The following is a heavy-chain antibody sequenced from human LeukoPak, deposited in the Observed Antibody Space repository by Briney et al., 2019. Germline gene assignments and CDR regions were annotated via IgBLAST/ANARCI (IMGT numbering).Heavy chain of an antibody. V-gene: IGHV5-51*01. CDR1: GYSFTSYW. CDR2: IYPGDSDT. CDR3: ARHPAPQDSWSTYTNWFDT. Sequence: GESLKISCKASGYSFTSYWIGWVRQMPGKGLEWMGIIYPGDSDTRYSPSFQGQVTISADKSINTAYLQWSSLKASDTAMYFCARHPAPQDSWSTYTNWFDTWGQGTLVTVSS. J-gene: IGHJ5*02. D-gene: IGHD3-3*01.